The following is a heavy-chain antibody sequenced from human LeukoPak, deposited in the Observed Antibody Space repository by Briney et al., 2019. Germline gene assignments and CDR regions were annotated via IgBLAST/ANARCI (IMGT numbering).Heavy chain of an antibody. J-gene: IGHJ6*02. D-gene: IGHD2-15*01. CDR3: ARDPVYCSGGSGYSGGGYYYYYGMDV. Sequence: GGSLRLSCAASGFTFSSYSMNWVRQAPGKGLEWVSSISSSSSYIYYADSVKGRFTISRDNAKNSLYLQMNSLRAEDTAVYYCARDPVYCSGGSGYSGGGYYYYYGMDVWGQGTTVTVSS. CDR1: GFTFSSYS. V-gene: IGHV3-21*01. CDR2: ISSSSSYI.